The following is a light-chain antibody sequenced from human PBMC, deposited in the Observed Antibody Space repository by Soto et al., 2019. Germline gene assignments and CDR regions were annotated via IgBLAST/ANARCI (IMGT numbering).Light chain of an antibody. V-gene: IGKV1-39*01. CDR1: QSISSY. Sequence: DIHMTQSPSSLSASVGDRVTITCRASQSISSYVNWYQQKSGQAPKLLIYAASSLRSGVPSRFSGTGSRTDVTLTITSLQPEDFASYHCQQSYRTPPTFGQGTQLQSK. J-gene: IGKJ2*01. CDR2: AAS. CDR3: QQSYRTPPT.